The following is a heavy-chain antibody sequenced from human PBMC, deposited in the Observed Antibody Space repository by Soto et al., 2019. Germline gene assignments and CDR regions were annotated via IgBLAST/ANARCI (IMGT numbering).Heavy chain of an antibody. J-gene: IGHJ5*02. V-gene: IGHV1-18*04. D-gene: IGHD3-16*02. CDR1: GHAFTKYG. CDR3: ARVEARYDYVWGSYRLGWFDP. Sequence: ASVKVSCKASGHAFTKYGIGGVRQAPGQGLEWMGWISAHNGDAKYAQKFQGRLNLTTETSTTTAYMELRRLRSDDTGVYYCARVEARYDYVWGSYRLGWFDPWGQGTLVPVSS. CDR2: ISAHNGDA.